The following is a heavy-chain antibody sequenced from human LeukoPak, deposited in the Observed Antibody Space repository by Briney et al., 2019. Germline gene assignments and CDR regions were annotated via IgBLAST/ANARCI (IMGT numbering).Heavy chain of an antibody. CDR3: ARNHLGLGL. V-gene: IGHV1-18*01. Sequence: AASVTVSCKASGYTFTTYEIIWVRQAPGQGLEWMGWINTRNGNANYAHQLQGRVTMTTDTSTSTSYMELASLRFDDTAIYYCARNHLGLGLWGQGTLVTVSS. CDR1: GYTFTTYE. J-gene: IGHJ4*02. D-gene: IGHD3-16*01. CDR2: INTRNGNA.